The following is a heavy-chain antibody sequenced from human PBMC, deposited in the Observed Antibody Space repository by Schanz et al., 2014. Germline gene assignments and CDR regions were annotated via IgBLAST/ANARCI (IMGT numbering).Heavy chain of an antibody. CDR1: GFTFSSHW. D-gene: IGHD2-15*01. CDR3: ARKMKLGVYGGRRHDSLDI. J-gene: IGHJ3*02. V-gene: IGHV3-74*01. CDR2: INSVGSNT. Sequence: EVQLVQSGGGLVQPGGSLRLSCAASGFTFSSHWMHWVRQDPGKGLVWVARINSVGSNTDYADSVTGRFTISRDNAKNTLYLQMNTLRAEVTAVYYCARKMKLGVYGGRRHDSLDIWGQGTMVTVSS.